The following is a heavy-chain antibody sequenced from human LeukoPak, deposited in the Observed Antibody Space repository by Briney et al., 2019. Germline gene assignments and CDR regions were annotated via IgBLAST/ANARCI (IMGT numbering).Heavy chain of an antibody. Sequence: SETLSLTCAVYGGSFSGYYWSWIRQPPGKGLEWIGEINHSGSTNYNPSLKSRVTISVDTSKNQFSLKLSSVTAADTAVDYGGKGGPFPYDFWSGYLTGYYYYMDVWGKGTTVTGSS. CDR3: GKGGPFPYDFWSGYLTGYYYYMDV. V-gene: IGHV4-34*01. CDR2: INHSGST. J-gene: IGHJ6*03. CDR1: GGSFSGYY. D-gene: IGHD3-3*01.